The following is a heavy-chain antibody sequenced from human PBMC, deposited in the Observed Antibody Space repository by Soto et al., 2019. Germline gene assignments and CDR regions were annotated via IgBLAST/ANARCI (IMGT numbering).Heavy chain of an antibody. Sequence: QVQLVQSGAEVKRPGSSVKVSCKASGDTFTFYSINWVRQAPGLGLEWMGRINPILSMSNYAQMFQGRVTMPADNSTSTAYMELSSLRSEDTAIYYCASSYGSGYRAFDYCGQGALVTVSS. D-gene: IGHD3-10*01. V-gene: IGHV1-69*02. CDR3: ASSYGSGYRAFDY. J-gene: IGHJ4*02. CDR1: GDTFTFYS. CDR2: INPILSMS.